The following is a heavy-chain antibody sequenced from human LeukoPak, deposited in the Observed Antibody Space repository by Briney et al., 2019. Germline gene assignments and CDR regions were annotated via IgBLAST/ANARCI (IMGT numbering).Heavy chain of an antibody. V-gene: IGHV3-23*01. Sequence: GGSLRLSCAASGFTFSSYAMSWVRQALGKGLEWVSAISGSGGSTYYADSVKGRFTISRDNSKNTLYLQMNSLRAEDTAVYYCAKDGSSSGGYYFDYWGQGTLVTVSS. CDR1: GFTFSSYA. CDR3: AKDGSSSGGYYFDY. CDR2: ISGSGGST. J-gene: IGHJ4*02. D-gene: IGHD6-6*01.